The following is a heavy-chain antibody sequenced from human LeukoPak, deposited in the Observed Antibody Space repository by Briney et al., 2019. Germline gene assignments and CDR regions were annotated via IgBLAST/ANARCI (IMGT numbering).Heavy chain of an antibody. CDR1: GGSFSGYY. CDR2: INHSGST. D-gene: IGHD2-15*01. Sequence: SETLSLTCAVYGGSFSGYYWSWIRQPPGKGLEWIGEINHSGSTNYNPSLKSRVTISVDTSKNQFSLKLSSVTAADTAVYYCARGSVVDIWGQGTMVTVSS. J-gene: IGHJ3*02. V-gene: IGHV4-34*01. CDR3: ARGSVVDI.